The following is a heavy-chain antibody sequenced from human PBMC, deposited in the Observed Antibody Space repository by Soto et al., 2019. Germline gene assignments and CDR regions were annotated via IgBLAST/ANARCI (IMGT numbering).Heavy chain of an antibody. CDR3: ARVSVPWSSSWMFDY. CDR1: GYTFTSYG. Sequence: ASVKVSCKASGYTFTSYGISWVRQAPGQGLEWMGWISAYNGNTNYAQKLQGRVTMTTDTSTSTAYMELRSLRSDDTAVYYCARVSVPWSSSWMFDYWGQGTLVTVSS. CDR2: ISAYNGNT. J-gene: IGHJ4*02. D-gene: IGHD6-13*01. V-gene: IGHV1-18*01.